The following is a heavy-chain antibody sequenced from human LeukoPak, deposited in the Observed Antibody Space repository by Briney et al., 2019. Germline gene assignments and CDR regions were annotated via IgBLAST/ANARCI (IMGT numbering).Heavy chain of an antibody. J-gene: IGHJ4*02. V-gene: IGHV4-34*01. CDR2: INHSGST. CDR3: ARGGGWVTTVTTRYYFDY. Sequence: SETLSLTCTVSGGSISSYYWSWIRQPAGKGLEWIGEINHSGSTNYNPSLKSRVTISVDTSKNQFSLKLSSVTAADTAVYYCARGGGWVTTVTTRYYFDYWGQGTLVTVSS. CDR1: GGSISSYY. D-gene: IGHD4-17*01.